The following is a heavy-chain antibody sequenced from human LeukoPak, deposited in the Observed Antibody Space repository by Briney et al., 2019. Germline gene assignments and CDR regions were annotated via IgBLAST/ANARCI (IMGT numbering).Heavy chain of an antibody. CDR1: GGSFSGYY. D-gene: IGHD6-19*01. Sequence: PSETLSLTCAVYGGSFSGYYWSWIRQPPGKGLEWIGEINHRGSTNYNPSLKSRVTISVDTSKNQFSLKLSSVTAADTAVYYCARGPLRHSSGWYLDYWGQGTLVTVSS. J-gene: IGHJ4*02. CDR2: INHRGST. V-gene: IGHV4-34*01. CDR3: ARGPLRHSSGWYLDY.